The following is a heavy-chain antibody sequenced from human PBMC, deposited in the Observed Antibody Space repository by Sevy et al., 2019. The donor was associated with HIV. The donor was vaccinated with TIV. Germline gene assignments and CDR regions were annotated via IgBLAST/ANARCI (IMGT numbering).Heavy chain of an antibody. D-gene: IGHD3-3*01. CDR3: ARAPTDFWTGGMDV. CDR1: GYGFTGYY. V-gene: IGHV1-2*06. CDR2: INPISGAT. Sequence: ASVKVSCRASGYGFTGYYIHWVRQAPGQGLEWMGRINPISGATDDSQTFQGRVTMTRDTSINTAYIDISRLRSDDTAVYYCARAPTDFWTGGMDVWGQGTVVTVSS. J-gene: IGHJ6*02.